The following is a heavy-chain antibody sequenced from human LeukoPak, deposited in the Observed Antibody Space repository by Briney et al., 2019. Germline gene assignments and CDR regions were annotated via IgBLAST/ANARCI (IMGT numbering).Heavy chain of an antibody. D-gene: IGHD2-2*01. CDR1: VFTLRSYG. V-gene: IGHV3-30*02. J-gene: IGHJ6*03. Sequence: GGSLRLSYAASVFTLRSYGMHLVRQAPGKGLEGVSFIRYDGRNKYYADSVKGRFTISRDNSKNTLYLQMNSLRAEDTAVYYCAKDEMYCSSTSCYVSHHNFYYYYMDVWGKGTTVTISS. CDR2: IRYDGRNK. CDR3: AKDEMYCSSTSCYVSHHNFYYYYMDV.